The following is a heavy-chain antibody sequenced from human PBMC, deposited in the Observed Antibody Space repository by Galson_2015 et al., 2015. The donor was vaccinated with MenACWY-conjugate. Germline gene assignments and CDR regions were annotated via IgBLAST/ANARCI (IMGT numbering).Heavy chain of an antibody. CDR3: ARDRSYSLDV. V-gene: IGHV3-74*01. CDR1: GFIFSSSW. Sequence: SLRLSCAASGFIFSSSWMHWVRQAPGKGLVWVSYINSDGSTTTCADSVNGRFIISRDNAKNTLYLQMNSLRAEDTAVYYCARDRSYSLDVWGKGPRSPSPQ. D-gene: IGHD3-16*02. J-gene: IGHJ6*01. CDR2: INSDGSTT.